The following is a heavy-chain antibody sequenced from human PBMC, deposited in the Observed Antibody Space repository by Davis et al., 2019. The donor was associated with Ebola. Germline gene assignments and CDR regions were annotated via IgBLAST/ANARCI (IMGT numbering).Heavy chain of an antibody. CDR3: ARRGRITMVRGVRYGNWFDP. V-gene: IGHV4-59*12. D-gene: IGHD3-10*01. CDR2: IYYSGST. J-gene: IGHJ5*02. CDR1: GGSFSGYY. Sequence: SETLSLTCAVYGGSFSGYYWSWIRQPPGKGLEWIGYIYYSGSTNYNPSLKSRVTISVETSKNQFSLKLSSVTAADTAVYYCARRGRITMVRGVRYGNWFDPWGQGTLVTVSS.